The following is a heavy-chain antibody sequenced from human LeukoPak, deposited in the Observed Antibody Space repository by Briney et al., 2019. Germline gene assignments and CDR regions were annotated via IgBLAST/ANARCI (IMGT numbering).Heavy chain of an antibody. CDR3: ARGGDNYDILTQ. J-gene: IGHJ4*02. CDR2: INPHSGGT. D-gene: IGHD3-9*01. CDR1: EYIFTDYY. Sequence: ASMKASCKASEYIFTDYYIHWVRQAPGQGLEWMGWINPHSGGTNYAQNFQYRVTMTGDTSISTAYMELSRLIFDDTAIYYCARGGDNYDILTQWGQGTLVTVSS. V-gene: IGHV1-2*02.